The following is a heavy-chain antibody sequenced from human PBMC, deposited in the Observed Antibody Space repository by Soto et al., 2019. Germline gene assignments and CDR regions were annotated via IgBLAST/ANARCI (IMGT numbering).Heavy chain of an antibody. D-gene: IGHD3-22*01. CDR1: GGSISSSSYY. J-gene: IGHJ6*02. Sequence: SETLSLTCTVSGGSISSSSYYWGWIRQPPGKGLEWIGSIYYSGSTYYNPSLKSRVTISVDTSKNQFSLKLSSVTDADRAVYYCARLPYYDSSGPYYYYYGMDVWGQGTTVTVSS. V-gene: IGHV4-39*01. CDR2: IYYSGST. CDR3: ARLPYYDSSGPYYYYYGMDV.